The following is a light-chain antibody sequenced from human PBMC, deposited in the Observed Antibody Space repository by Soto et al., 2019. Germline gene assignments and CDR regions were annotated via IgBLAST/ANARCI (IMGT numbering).Light chain of an antibody. CDR3: QQYNNWPPWT. J-gene: IGKJ1*01. V-gene: IGKV3-15*01. CDR1: QSVSSN. Sequence: EIVMTQSPATLSVSPGERATLSCRASQSVSSNLAWYQQKPGQAPRLLTYGASTRATGIPARFSGSGSGTEFTLTISSLQSEDFAVYYCQQYNNWPPWTFGQGTRWISN. CDR2: GAS.